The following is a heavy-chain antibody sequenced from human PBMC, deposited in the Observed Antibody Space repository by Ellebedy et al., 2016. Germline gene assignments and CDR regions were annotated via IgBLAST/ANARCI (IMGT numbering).Heavy chain of an antibody. CDR3: ARSKEYSYGEAADY. D-gene: IGHD5-18*01. CDR1: GGSISTYY. V-gene: IGHV4-4*07. Sequence: SETLSLTCNVSGGSISTYYWSWIRQPAGKGLEWIGRIYNDGSTNYNPSLKSRVTMSVDTSKNQFSLKLYSVTAADTAVYYCARSKEYSYGEAADYWGPGTLVTVSS. J-gene: IGHJ4*02. CDR2: IYNDGST.